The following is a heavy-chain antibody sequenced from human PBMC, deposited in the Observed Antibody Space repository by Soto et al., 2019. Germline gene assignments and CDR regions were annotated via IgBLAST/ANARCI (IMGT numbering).Heavy chain of an antibody. J-gene: IGHJ6*04. V-gene: IGHV4-4*02. CDR1: GGSISSSNW. CDR3: ARTLRLWFGESRLYYYGMDV. Sequence: SETLSLTCAVSGGSISSSNWWSWVRQPPGKGLEWIGEIYHSGSTNYNPSLKSRVTISVDKSKNQFSLKLSSVTAADTAVYYCARTLRLWFGESRLYYYGMDVWGKGTTVTVSS. CDR2: IYHSGST. D-gene: IGHD3-10*01.